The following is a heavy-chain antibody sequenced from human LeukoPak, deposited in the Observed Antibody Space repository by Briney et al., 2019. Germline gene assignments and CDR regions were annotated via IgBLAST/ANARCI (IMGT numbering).Heavy chain of an antibody. J-gene: IGHJ4*02. D-gene: IGHD2-15*01. CDR1: GFTLSSSA. CDR3: AKEGSRCIGPHYFDY. Sequence: GGSLRLSCAASGFTLSSSAISWVRQAPGKELAWVSSIGGSGSTYYADPVKGRFTISRDNNQITLNLHIDSVRAEDTAVYYCAKEGSRCIGPHYFDYWGQGTLVTVSS. CDR2: IGGSGST. V-gene: IGHV3-23*01.